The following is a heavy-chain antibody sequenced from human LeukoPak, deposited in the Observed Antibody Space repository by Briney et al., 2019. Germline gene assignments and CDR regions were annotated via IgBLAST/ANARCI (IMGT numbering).Heavy chain of an antibody. CDR1: GYSFTSYW. J-gene: IGHJ6*02. Sequence: GESLKISCKGSGYSFTSYWISWVRQMPGKGLEWMGRIDPSDSYTNYSPSFQGHVTISADKSISTAYLQWSSLKASDTAMYYCATWPYYYYGMDVWGQGTTVTVSS. CDR3: ATWPYYYYGMDV. V-gene: IGHV5-10-1*01. D-gene: IGHD5-24*01. CDR2: IDPSDSYT.